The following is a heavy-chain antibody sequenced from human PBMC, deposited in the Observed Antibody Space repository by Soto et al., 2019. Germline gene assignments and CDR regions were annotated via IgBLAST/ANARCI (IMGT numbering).Heavy chain of an antibody. CDR1: GFTFSSYA. CDR2: ISGSGGST. CDR3: AKGHFYGSGSYSAFDP. J-gene: IGHJ5*02. Sequence: EVQLLESGGGLVQPGGSLRLSCAASGFTFSSYAMSWVRQAPGKGLEWVSAISGSGGSTYYADSVKGRFTISRDNSKTTLYLQMNSLRAEDTAVYYCAKGHFYGSGSYSAFDPWGQGTLVTVSS. D-gene: IGHD3-10*01. V-gene: IGHV3-23*01.